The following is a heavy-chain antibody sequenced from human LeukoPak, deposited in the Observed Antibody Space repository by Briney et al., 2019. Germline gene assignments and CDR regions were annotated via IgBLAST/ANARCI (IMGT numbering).Heavy chain of an antibody. CDR1: GYTFTSYY. CDR3: ARDSDSSGYYVRGFDY. D-gene: IGHD3-22*01. V-gene: IGHV1-69*13. Sequence: SVKVSCKASGYTFTSYYMHWVRQAPGQGLEWMGGIIPIFGTANYAQKFQGRVTITADESTSTAYMELSSLRSEDTAVYYCARDSDSSGYYVRGFDYWGQGTLVTVSS. J-gene: IGHJ4*02. CDR2: IIPIFGTA.